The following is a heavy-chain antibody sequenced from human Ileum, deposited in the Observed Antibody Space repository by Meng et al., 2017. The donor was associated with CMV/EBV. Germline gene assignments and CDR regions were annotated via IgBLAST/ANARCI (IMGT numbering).Heavy chain of an antibody. Sequence: GGSLRLSCAASGFSFNNYWMNWIRQAPGKGLEWVAKISPDGSEKYYVDSVKGRFTISRDNAKSSLYLQMNSLRAEDMAVYSCARSSPYVYSSPVAWGQGTTVTVSS. J-gene: IGHJ6*02. V-gene: IGHV3-7*01. CDR3: ARSSPYVYSSPVA. CDR1: GFSFNNYW. D-gene: IGHD6-19*01. CDR2: ISPDGSEK.